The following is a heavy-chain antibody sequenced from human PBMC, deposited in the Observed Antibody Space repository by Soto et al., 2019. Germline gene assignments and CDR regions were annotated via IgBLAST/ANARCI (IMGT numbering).Heavy chain of an antibody. J-gene: IGHJ5*02. Sequence: SETLSLTCTVSGGSISSYYWSWIRQPPGKGLEWIGYIYYSGSTNYNPSLKSRVTISVDTSKNQFSLKLSSVTAADTAVYYCAREVSYWFDPWGQGTLVTVSS. V-gene: IGHV4-59*01. D-gene: IGHD2-8*01. CDR1: GGSISSYY. CDR2: IYYSGST. CDR3: AREVSYWFDP.